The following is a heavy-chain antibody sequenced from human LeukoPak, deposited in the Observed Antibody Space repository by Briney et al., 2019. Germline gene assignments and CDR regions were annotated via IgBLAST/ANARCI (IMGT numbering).Heavy chain of an antibody. J-gene: IGHJ3*01. V-gene: IGHV6-1*01. CDR3: ARAIITISWGDAFDV. D-gene: IGHD3-9*01. Sequence: SQTLSLTCAISGDSVSSNSAAWNWIRQSPSRGLEWLGRTYYRSKWYNDYAVSVKSRITINPDTSKNQFSLRLSSVTAADTAMYFCARAIITISWGDAFDVWGQGTVVTVSS. CDR2: TYYRSKWYN. CDR1: GDSVSSNSAA.